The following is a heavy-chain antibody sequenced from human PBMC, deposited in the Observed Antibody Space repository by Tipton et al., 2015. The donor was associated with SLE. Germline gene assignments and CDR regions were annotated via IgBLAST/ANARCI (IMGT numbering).Heavy chain of an antibody. V-gene: IGHV4-61*09. D-gene: IGHD1-7*01. CDR3: ARNYGDAFDI. J-gene: IGHJ3*02. CDR1: GGSISSDSYY. CDR2: VQNSGST. Sequence: TLSLTCSVSGGSISSDSYYWSWIRPPAGKGLEWIGHVQNSGSTNYNPSLASRVTISVDTSKTQFSLNLSSVTGADTAVYFCARNYGDAFDIWGQGTMVTVSS.